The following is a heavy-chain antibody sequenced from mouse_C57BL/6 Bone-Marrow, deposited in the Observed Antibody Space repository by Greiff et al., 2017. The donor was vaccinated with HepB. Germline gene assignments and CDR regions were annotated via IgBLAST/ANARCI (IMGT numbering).Heavy chain of an antibody. CDR3: LVPFTTVAPYAMDY. CDR2: IDPANGNT. J-gene: IGHJ4*01. CDR1: GFNIKNTY. Sequence: VQLKESVAELVRPGASVKLSCTASGFNIKNTYMHWVKQRPEQGLEWIGRIDPANGNTKYAPKFQGKATITADTSSSTAYLQLSSLTSEDTAIYYCLVPFTTVAPYAMDYWGQGTSVTVSS. D-gene: IGHD1-1*01. V-gene: IGHV14-3*01.